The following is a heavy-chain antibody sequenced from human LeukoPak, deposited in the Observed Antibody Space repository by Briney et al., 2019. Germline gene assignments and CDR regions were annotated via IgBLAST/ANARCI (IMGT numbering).Heavy chain of an antibody. CDR3: ARAITMVRGPAVGYYFDY. Sequence: ASVKISCKASGYTFTSYGISWVRQAPGQGLEWMGWISAYNGNTNYAQKLQGRVTMTTDTSTSTAYMELRSLRSDDTAVYYCARAITMVRGPAVGYYFDYWGQGTLVTVSS. J-gene: IGHJ4*02. D-gene: IGHD3-10*01. CDR2: ISAYNGNT. CDR1: GYTFTSYG. V-gene: IGHV1-18*01.